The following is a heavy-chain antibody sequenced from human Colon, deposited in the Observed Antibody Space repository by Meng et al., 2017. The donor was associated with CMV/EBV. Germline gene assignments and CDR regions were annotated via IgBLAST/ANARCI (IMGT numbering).Heavy chain of an antibody. J-gene: IGHJ4*02. Sequence: SETLSLTCTVSGGSIANYYWSWIRQSPGKGLEWIGYIYNSGTRYNPSSGKTNYTPSLKDRVTISVHPSKNQFSLELGSVTAADTAVYYCARVGSSGWELAFWGRRTLVTVSS. D-gene: IGHD6-19*01. CDR2: IYNSGTRYNPSSGKT. V-gene: IGHV4-59*01. CDR3: ARVGSSGWELAF. CDR1: GGSIANYY.